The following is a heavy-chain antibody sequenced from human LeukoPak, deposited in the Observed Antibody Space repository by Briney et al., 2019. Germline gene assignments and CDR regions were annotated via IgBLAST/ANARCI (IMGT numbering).Heavy chain of an antibody. D-gene: IGHD6-13*01. CDR2: INHSGST. V-gene: IGHV4-34*01. J-gene: IGHJ5*02. CDR1: GFPFSSYV. CDR3: ARGLGIAAAGRWFDP. Sequence: GSLRLSCAASGFPFSSYVMSWVRQPPGKGLEWIGEINHSGSTNYNPSLKSRVTISVDTSKNQFSLKLSSVTAADTAVYYCARGLGIAAAGRWFDPWGQGTPVTVSS.